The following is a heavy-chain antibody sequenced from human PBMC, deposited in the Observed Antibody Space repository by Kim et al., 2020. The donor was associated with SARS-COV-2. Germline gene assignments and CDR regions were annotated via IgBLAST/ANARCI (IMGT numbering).Heavy chain of an antibody. V-gene: IGHV3-48*04. CDR2: ISSSSSTI. CDR3: MIWFGEYYYYGMDV. D-gene: IGHD3-10*01. Sequence: GGSLRLSCAASGFTFSSYSMNWVRQAPGKGLEWVSYISSSSSTIYYADSVKGRFTISRDNAKNSLYLQMNSLRAEDTAVYYCMIWFGEYYYYGMDVWGQGTTVTVSS. J-gene: IGHJ6*02. CDR1: GFTFSSYS.